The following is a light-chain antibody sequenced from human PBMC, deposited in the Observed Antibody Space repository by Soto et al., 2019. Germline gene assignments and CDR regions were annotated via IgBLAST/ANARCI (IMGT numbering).Light chain of an antibody. Sequence: DIQMTQSPSSLSASVGDRVTITCRASQSISKYLNWYQQKPGKGPKLLIYDVSTLGSGVPSRFSGSGSGTDFSLTINNLQPDDSATYYCQHYKTYPGTFGQGTKVE. J-gene: IGKJ1*01. CDR2: DVS. CDR1: QSISKY. V-gene: IGKV1-5*01. CDR3: QHYKTYPGT.